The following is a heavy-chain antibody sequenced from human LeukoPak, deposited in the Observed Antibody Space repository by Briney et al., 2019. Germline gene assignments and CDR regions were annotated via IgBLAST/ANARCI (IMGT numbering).Heavy chain of an antibody. J-gene: IGHJ5*02. CDR1: GGSISSSSYY. CDR3: ARALTYSSSWDPTALENWFDP. Sequence: SETLSLTCTVPGGSISSSSYYWGWIRQPPGKGLEWLGSHYYSGSTYYNPSLKSRFTISVDTSKNQFSLKLSSVTAADTAVYYCARALTYSSSWDPTALENWFDPWGQGTLVTVSS. CDR2: HYYSGST. D-gene: IGHD6-13*01. V-gene: IGHV4-39*01.